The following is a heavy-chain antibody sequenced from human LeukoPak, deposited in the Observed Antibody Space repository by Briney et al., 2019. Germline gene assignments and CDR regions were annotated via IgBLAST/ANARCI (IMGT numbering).Heavy chain of an antibody. CDR3: ARVRPPREAAAGIGY. J-gene: IGHJ4*02. CDR1: GYTFTGYY. Sequence: GASVEVSCKASGYTFTGYYMHWVRQAPGQGLEWMGWINPNSGGTNYAQKFQGRVTMTRDTSISTAYMELSRLRSDDTAVYYCARVRPPREAAAGIGYWGQGTLVTVSS. D-gene: IGHD6-13*01. V-gene: IGHV1-2*02. CDR2: INPNSGGT.